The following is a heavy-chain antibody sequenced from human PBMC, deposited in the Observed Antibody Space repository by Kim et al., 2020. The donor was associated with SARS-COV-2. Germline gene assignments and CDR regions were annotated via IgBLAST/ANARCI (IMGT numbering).Heavy chain of an antibody. J-gene: IGHJ4*02. CDR3: ARGGRRLADCSGGSCYRPLDY. V-gene: IGHV3-11*01. Sequence: GGSLRLSCAASGFTFSDYYMSWIRQAPGKGLEWVSYISSSGSTIYYADSVKGRFTISRDNAKNSLYLQMNSLRAEDTAVYYCARGGRRLADCSGGSCYRPLDYWGQGTLVTVSS. CDR2: ISSSGSTI. D-gene: IGHD2-15*01. CDR1: GFTFSDYY.